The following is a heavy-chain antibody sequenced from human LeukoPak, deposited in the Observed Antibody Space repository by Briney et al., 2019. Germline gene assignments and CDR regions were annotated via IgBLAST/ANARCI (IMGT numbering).Heavy chain of an antibody. CDR1: GFTFSSYW. CDR2: IKQDGSEK. Sequence: PGGSLRLSCAASGFTFSSYWMSWVRQAPGKGLEWVANIKQDGSEKYYADSVKGRFTISRDNAKNSLYLQMNSLRAEDTAVYYCASGEWELPSAYWGQGTLVTVSS. CDR3: ASGEWELPSAY. J-gene: IGHJ4*02. D-gene: IGHD1-26*01. V-gene: IGHV3-7*01.